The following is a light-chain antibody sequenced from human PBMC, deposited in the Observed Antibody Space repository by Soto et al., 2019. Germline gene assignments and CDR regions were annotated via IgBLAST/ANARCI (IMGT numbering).Light chain of an antibody. J-gene: IGKJ4*01. V-gene: IGKV3-11*01. CDR2: DAS. CDR3: QQRSKWPPVT. CDR1: QSVANY. Sequence: IALTQSPATLSLSPGERATLSCRASQSVANYLAWYQQKPGQAPRLLIYDASNRAAGIPARFSGSGSGTDFTLTISSLEPEDFAVYYCQQRSKWPPVTFGGGTKVEIK.